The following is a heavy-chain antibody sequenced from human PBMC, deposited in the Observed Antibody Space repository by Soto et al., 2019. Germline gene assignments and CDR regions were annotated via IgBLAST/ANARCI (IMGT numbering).Heavy chain of an antibody. Sequence: ASVKVSCKASGYTFTSYDINWVRQATGQGLEWMGWMNPNSGNTGYAQKFQGRVTMTRNTSISTAYMELSSLRSEDTAVYYCAKDCREGQSTDDYFDYWGQGTQVTVSS. J-gene: IGHJ4*02. V-gene: IGHV1-8*01. CDR3: AKDCREGQSTDDYFDY. D-gene: IGHD1-26*01. CDR1: GYTFTSYD. CDR2: MNPNSGNT.